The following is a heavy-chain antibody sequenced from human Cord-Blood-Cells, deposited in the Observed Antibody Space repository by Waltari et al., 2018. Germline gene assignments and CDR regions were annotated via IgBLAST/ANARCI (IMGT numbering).Heavy chain of an antibody. CDR3: SRLVGIISFFDY. D-gene: IGHD6-13*01. J-gene: IGHJ4*02. CDR2: IFSNDEK. Sequence: QVTLKESGPVLVKPTETLTLTCTVSGFSLSNARMGVSWIRQPPGKALEWLAHIFSNDEKSYSTSLKSRLTISKDTSKRPVFCCLLLCAPGPHATSSCSRLVGIISFFDYWGQGTLVTVSS. CDR1: GFSLSNARMG. V-gene: IGHV2-26*01.